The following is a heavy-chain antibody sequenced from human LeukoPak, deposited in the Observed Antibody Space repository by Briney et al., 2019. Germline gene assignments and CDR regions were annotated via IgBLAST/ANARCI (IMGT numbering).Heavy chain of an antibody. J-gene: IGHJ4*02. CDR3: ARTYYYDSSALGGLDY. V-gene: IGHV1-69*05. Sequence: ASVKVSCKASGRTFSSYAISWVRQAPGQGLEWMGRIIPIFGTANYAQKFQGRVTITTDESTSTAYMELSSLRSEDTAVYYCARTYYYDSSALGGLDYWGQGTLVTVSS. CDR1: GRTFSSYA. D-gene: IGHD3-22*01. CDR2: IIPIFGTA.